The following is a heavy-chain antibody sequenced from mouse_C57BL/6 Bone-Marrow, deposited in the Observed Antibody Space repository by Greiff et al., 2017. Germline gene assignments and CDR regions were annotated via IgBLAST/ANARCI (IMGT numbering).Heavy chain of an antibody. J-gene: IGHJ2*01. V-gene: IGHV14-2*01. Sequence: EVQLQQSGAELVKPGASVKLSCTASGFNIKDYYLHWVKQRTEQGLEWIGRLDPEDGETKYVPNFQDKATITADTSSNTADLQRSSLTSEDTAVYDGTRSLSDYGTNYWGKGTTRTVSS. D-gene: IGHD1-1*01. CDR1: GFNIKDYY. CDR3: TRSLSDYGTNY. CDR2: LDPEDGET.